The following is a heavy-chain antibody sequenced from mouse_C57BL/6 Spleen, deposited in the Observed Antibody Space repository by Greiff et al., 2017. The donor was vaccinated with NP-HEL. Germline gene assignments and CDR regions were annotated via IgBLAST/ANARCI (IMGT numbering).Heavy chain of an antibody. Sequence: EVQLVESGGGLVKPGWSLKLSCAASGFTFSDYGMHWVRQAPEKGLEWVAYISSGSSTIYYADTVKGRFTISRDNAKNTLFLQMTSLRSEDTAMYYYASPHGSGGYYAMDYWGQGTSVTVSS. D-gene: IGHD1-1*01. V-gene: IGHV5-17*01. CDR3: ASPHGSGGYYAMDY. CDR1: GFTFSDYG. CDR2: ISSGSSTI. J-gene: IGHJ4*01.